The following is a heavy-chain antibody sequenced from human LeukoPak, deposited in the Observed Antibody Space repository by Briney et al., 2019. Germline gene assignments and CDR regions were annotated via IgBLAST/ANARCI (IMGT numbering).Heavy chain of an antibody. CDR1: GFTFSSYS. D-gene: IGHD4-17*01. J-gene: IGHJ4*02. CDR2: ISSSGSTI. V-gene: IGHV3-48*04. CDR3: ARDRAKGGYGDYEVPVDY. Sequence: GGSLRLSCAASGFTFSSYSMNWVRQAPGKGLEWVSYISSSGSTIYYAGSVKGRFTISRDNAKNSLYLQMNSLRAEDTAVYYCARDRAKGGYGDYEVPVDYWGQGTLVTVSS.